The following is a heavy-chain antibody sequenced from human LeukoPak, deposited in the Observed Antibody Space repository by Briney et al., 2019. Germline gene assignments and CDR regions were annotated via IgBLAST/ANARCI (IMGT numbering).Heavy chain of an antibody. CDR2: IYTSGST. Sequence: SETLSLTCTVSGGSISSGSYYWSWIRQPAGKGLEWIGRIYTSGSTNYNPSLKRRVTISVDTSKNQFSLKLSPVTAADTAVYYFASRSGYDYYFDYWGQGTLVTVSS. CDR3: ASRSGYDYYFDY. J-gene: IGHJ4*02. D-gene: IGHD5-12*01. CDR1: GGSISSGSYY. V-gene: IGHV4-61*02.